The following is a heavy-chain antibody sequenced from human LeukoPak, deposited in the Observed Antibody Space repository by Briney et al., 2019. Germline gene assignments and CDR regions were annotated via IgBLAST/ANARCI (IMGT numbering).Heavy chain of an antibody. V-gene: IGHV4-59*11. J-gene: IGHJ5*02. CDR3: ARLCDSSTYTNWLDP. CDR1: GGSIGSHY. D-gene: IGHD2/OR15-2a*01. CDR2: IYHSGST. Sequence: PSETLSLTCTVSGGSIGSHYWSWIRQPPGKGLEWIGYIYHSGSTKYNPSLKSRITISVDTSKNQFSLKLSSVTAADTAVYYCARLCDSSTYTNWLDPWGQGTLVTVSS.